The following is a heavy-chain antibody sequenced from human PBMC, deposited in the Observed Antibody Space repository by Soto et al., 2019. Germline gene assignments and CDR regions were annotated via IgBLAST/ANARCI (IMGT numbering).Heavy chain of an antibody. D-gene: IGHD3-22*01. J-gene: IGHJ4*02. V-gene: IGHV4-31*03. CDR1: GDSITSGCYH. CDR3: ASRLTAIYDSSGYNTYFDFY. Sequence: TSETLSLTCPVSGDSITSGCYHWSWIRQHPGKGLEWIGYIYHSGSTYYNPSLKSRINMSVDTSKNQFSLKLSSVTAADTAVYYCASRLTAIYDSSGYNTYFDFYWGQGTLVTVSS. CDR2: IYHSGST.